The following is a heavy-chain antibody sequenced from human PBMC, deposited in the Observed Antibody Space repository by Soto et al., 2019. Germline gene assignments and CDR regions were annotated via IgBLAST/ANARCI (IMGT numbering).Heavy chain of an antibody. CDR1: GGSISSYY. CDR3: ARVGRVGFLEWGLGGFEYSMDV. CDR2: IYYSGST. D-gene: IGHD3-3*02. V-gene: IGHV4-59*01. Sequence: QVQLQESGPGLVKPSETLSLTCTVSGGSISSYYWSWIRQPPGKGLEWIGYIYYSGSTNYNPSLKSRVIISVDTSKNLFSLKLSSVTAADRAVYYCARVGRVGFLEWGLGGFEYSMDVWGKGTTVTVSS. J-gene: IGHJ6*03.